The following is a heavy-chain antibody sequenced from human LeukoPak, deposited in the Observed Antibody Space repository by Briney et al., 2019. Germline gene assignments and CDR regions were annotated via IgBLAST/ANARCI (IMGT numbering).Heavy chain of an antibody. V-gene: IGHV3-23*01. D-gene: IGHD2-2*01. Sequence: GGSLRLSCATSGFTFNNNAMSWVRQAPGKRLEWVSAINGGGDATEYADSVKGRFTISRDNSKDTLYLQMNSLRPEDTAVYYCARCTASCYANAFDVWGQGTLLTVSS. CDR1: GFTFNNNA. J-gene: IGHJ3*01. CDR3: ARCTASCYANAFDV. CDR2: INGGGDAT.